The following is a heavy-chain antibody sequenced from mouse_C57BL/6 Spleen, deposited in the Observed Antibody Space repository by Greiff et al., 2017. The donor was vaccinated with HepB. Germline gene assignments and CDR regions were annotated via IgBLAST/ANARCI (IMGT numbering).Heavy chain of an antibody. J-gene: IGHJ3*01. D-gene: IGHD2-4*01. V-gene: IGHV1-78*01. CDR1: GYTFTDHT. CDR2: IYPRDGST. Sequence: VQLQQSDAELVKPGASVKISCKVSGYTFTDHTIHWMKQRPEQGLEWIGYIYPRDGSTKYNEKFKGKATLTADKSSSTAYMQLNSLTSEDAAVYICGPGDDYDGSWFAYWGQGTLVTVSA. CDR3: GPGDDYDGSWFAY.